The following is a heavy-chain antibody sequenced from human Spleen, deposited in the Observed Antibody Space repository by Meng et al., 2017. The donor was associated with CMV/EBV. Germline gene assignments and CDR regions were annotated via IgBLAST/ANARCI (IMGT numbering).Heavy chain of an antibody. D-gene: IGHD2-2*01. CDR1: GFTFSGYA. V-gene: IGHV3-30*04. CDR2: ISYDGSNE. CDR3: ARDFSYCSSTSCFNYYYYYGMDV. Sequence: GESLKISCAASGFTFSGYAIHWVRQAPGKGLEWVAVISYDGSNEYYADSVKGRFTISRDNSKNTLYLQMNSLRAEDTAVYYYARDFSYCSSTSCFNYYYYYGMDVWGQGTTVTVSS. J-gene: IGHJ6*02.